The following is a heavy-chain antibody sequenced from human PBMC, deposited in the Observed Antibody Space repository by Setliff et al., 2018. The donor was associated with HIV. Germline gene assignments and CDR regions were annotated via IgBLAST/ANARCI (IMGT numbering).Heavy chain of an antibody. D-gene: IGHD2-2*01. CDR3: AKVNPRSVVPSARILGGFDP. J-gene: IGHJ5*02. V-gene: IGHV3-21*01. Sequence: PGGSLRLSCAASGFTFRNYKMNWVRQAPGKGLEWVSSINIGRGDKFYADSVQGRFTISRDNAKNSLYLQMDGLRAEDTAVYFCAKVNPRSVVPSARILGGFDPWGQGTPVTVSS. CDR2: INIGRGDK. CDR1: GFTFRNYK.